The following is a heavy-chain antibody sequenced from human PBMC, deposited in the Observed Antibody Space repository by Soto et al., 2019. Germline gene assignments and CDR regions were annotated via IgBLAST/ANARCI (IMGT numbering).Heavy chain of an antibody. V-gene: IGHV3-30-3*01. CDR2: ISYDGSNK. CDR3: ARARSKVLTGYYFDY. J-gene: IGHJ4*02. CDR1: GFTLSSYA. Sequence: QVQLVESGGGVVQPGRSLRLSCAASGFTLSSYARHWVRQAPGKGLEWVAVISYDGSNKYYADSVKGRFTISRDNSKNTLYLQMNSLRAEDTAVYFCARARSKVLTGYYFDYWGQGTLVTVSS. D-gene: IGHD3-9*01.